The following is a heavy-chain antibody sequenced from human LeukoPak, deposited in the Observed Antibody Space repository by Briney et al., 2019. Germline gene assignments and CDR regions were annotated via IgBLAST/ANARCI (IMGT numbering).Heavy chain of an antibody. V-gene: IGHV1-69*04. CDR2: IIPILGIA. CDR3: ARGTHRNWFDP. Sequence: EASVKVSCKASGGTFSSYAISWVRQAPGQGLEWMGRIIPILGIANYAQKFQGRVTTTADKSTSTAYMELSSLRSEDTAVYYCARGTHRNWFDPWGQGTLVTVSS. J-gene: IGHJ5*02. CDR1: GGTFSSYA.